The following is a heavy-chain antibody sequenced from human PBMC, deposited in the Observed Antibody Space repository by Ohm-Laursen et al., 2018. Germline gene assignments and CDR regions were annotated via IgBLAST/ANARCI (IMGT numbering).Heavy chain of an antibody. CDR1: GFTFSSYG. J-gene: IGHJ4*02. V-gene: IGHV3-53*01. CDR2: IYSGGST. CDR3: ARDVPGIVASRGGG. Sequence: SLRLSCSASGFTFSSYGMHWVRQAPGKGLEWISVIYSGGSTYYADSVKGRFTISRDNSKNTLYLQMNSLRVEDTAMYFCARDVPGIVASRGGGWGQGTLVTVSS. D-gene: IGHD3-16*01.